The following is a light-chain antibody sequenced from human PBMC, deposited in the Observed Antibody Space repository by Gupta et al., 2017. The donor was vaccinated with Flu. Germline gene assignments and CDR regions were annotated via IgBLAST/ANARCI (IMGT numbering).Light chain of an antibody. V-gene: IGLV4-69*02. CDR2: VNSEGRH. CDR3: QTWDSDIEV. Sequence: QLVLTPSPAASASLGASVRLTCILSSGHNNVAVAWHHQQPEKGPRYLMKVNSEGRHSKGDGIPDRFSGSSSGAERYLTISRLQSEDEGDYYCQTWDSDIEVFGGGTKLTVL. J-gene: IGLJ2*01. CDR1: SGHNNVA.